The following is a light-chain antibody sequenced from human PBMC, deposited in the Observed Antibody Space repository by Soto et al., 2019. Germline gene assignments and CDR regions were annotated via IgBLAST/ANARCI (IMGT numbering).Light chain of an antibody. CDR2: GAF. Sequence: EIVLTQSQATLSLSPGERATLSCRASPSVTNFLAWYQQKPVQAPRLLIYGAFNRATGIPARFSGSGSGTDFTPTISSLQPEDFATYYCQQSYSTQRTFAQGTKVAIK. CDR3: QQSYSTQRT. J-gene: IGKJ1*01. V-gene: IGKV3-11*01. CDR1: PSVTNF.